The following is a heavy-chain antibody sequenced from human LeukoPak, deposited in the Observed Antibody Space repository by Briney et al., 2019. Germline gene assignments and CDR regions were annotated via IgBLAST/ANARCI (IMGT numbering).Heavy chain of an antibody. J-gene: IGHJ3*02. Sequence: PGGSLRLSCAASGFAFSTYGMHWVRHATGKGLEWVSAIGVAGDTYYPGSVKGRFTISRENAKNSLYLQMNSLRAGDTAVYYCARGFVHAFDIWGQGTLVTVSS. CDR1: GFAFSTYG. CDR3: ARGFVHAFDI. D-gene: IGHD6-6*01. CDR2: IGVAGDT. V-gene: IGHV3-13*04.